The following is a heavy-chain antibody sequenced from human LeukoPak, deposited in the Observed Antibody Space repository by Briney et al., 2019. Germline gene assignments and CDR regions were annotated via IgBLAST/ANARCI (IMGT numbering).Heavy chain of an antibody. V-gene: IGHV5-51*01. CDR1: GYSFTNYW. Sequence: GEYLKISGKGSGYSFTNYWSGWGRQTPGKGLEGMGIFYPGDSDTRYSPSFQGQVTISADKSIGTAYLQRSSLKASDTAMYYCARHYGGGEYYYGMDVWGQGTTVTVAS. CDR3: ARHYGGGEYYYGMDV. CDR2: FYPGDSDT. D-gene: IGHD2-21*01. J-gene: IGHJ6*02.